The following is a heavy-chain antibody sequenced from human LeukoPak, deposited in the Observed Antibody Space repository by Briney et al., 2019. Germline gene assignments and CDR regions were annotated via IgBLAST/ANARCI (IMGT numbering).Heavy chain of an antibody. D-gene: IGHD6-19*01. CDR3: ARGWYSSGWYYFDY. CDR1: GYTFTSYD. Sequence: ASVKVSCKASGYTFTSYDINWVRQATGQGLEWMGWMNPNSGNTGYAQKFQGRVTMTRNTSISTAYMELSSLRSEDTAVYYCARGWYSSGWYYFDYRGQGTLVTVSS. CDR2: MNPNSGNT. J-gene: IGHJ4*02. V-gene: IGHV1-8*01.